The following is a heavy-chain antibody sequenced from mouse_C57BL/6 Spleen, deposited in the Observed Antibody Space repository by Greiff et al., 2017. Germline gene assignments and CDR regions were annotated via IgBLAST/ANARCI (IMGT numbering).Heavy chain of an antibody. J-gene: IGHJ2*01. D-gene: IGHD4-1*01. V-gene: IGHV1-26*01. CDR3: AREVGLGYFDY. CDR2: INPNNGGT. CDR1: GYTFTDYY. Sequence: VQLQQSGPELVKPGASVKISCKASGYTFTDYYMNWVKQSHGKSLEWIGDINPNNGGTSYNQKFKGKATLTVDKSSSTAYMELRSLTSEDSAVYYCAREVGLGYFDYGGQGTTLTVSS.